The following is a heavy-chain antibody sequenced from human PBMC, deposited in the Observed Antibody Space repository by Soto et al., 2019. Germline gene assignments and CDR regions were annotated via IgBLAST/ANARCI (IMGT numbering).Heavy chain of an antibody. CDR1: GGSISSYY. Sequence: AETLSLTCTVSGGSISSYYWSWIRQPPGKGLEWIGYIYYSGSTNYNPSLKSRVTISVDTSKNQFSLKLSSVTAADTAVYYCARGGSSSHGNDYWGQGTLVTVSS. V-gene: IGHV4-59*01. J-gene: IGHJ4*02. CDR2: IYYSGST. CDR3: ARGGSSSHGNDY. D-gene: IGHD2-15*01.